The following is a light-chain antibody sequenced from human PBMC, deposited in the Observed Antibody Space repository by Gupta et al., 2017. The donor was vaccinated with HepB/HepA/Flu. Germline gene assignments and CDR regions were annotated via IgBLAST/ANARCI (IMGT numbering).Light chain of an antibody. Sequence: DIQLTQSPSFLSASVGDRVTITCRASQGISSYLAWYQQKPGKAPKRLIYAASTLQSGVPSRFSGSGSPKQFTLTISRLQPDDCATYYCQQLNSDSPRLGLTF. CDR3: QQLNSDSPRLGLT. CDR2: AAS. J-gene: IGKJ5*01. CDR1: QGISSY. V-gene: IGKV1-9*01.